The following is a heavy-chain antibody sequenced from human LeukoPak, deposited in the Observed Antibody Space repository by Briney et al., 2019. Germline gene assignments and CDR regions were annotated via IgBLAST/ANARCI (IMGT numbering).Heavy chain of an antibody. CDR1: GFTFSSYX. J-gene: IGHJ4*02. Sequence: GGSLRLSCAXSGFTFSSYXXXXXXXXPGXXXXXXXXXSGSGGSTYYADSXKGRFTISRDXXKNTLYLQMNSLRAEDTAVYYCAKKLAQQLSHFDYWGQGTLVTVSS. V-gene: IGHV3-23*01. CDR3: AKKLAQQLSHFDY. CDR2: XSGSGGST. D-gene: IGHD6-13*01.